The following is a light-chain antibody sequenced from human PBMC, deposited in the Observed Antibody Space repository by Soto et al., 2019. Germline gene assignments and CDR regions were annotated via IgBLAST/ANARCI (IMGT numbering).Light chain of an antibody. CDR3: QHYTHSPPIT. CDR2: AAS. V-gene: IGKV3-15*01. Sequence: MTQSPVSLSVSPGDSATLSCRASQSIGSNLAWYQQKPGQAPRLLIYAASTRVTGLPGRFSGRGSGTEFTLTISGLQSEDFAIYYCQHYTHSPPITFRQGTRLEIK. J-gene: IGKJ5*01. CDR1: QSIGSN.